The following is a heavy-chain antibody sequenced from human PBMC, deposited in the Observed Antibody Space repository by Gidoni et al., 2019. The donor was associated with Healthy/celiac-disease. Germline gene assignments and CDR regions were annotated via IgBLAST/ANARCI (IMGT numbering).Heavy chain of an antibody. CDR3: ARDTMGGRFDP. J-gene: IGHJ5*02. D-gene: IGHD3-10*01. V-gene: IGHV1-69*04. CDR1: GGTFSSYA. CDR2: IIPTLGIA. Sequence: QVQLVQSGAEVQKPGSSVKVSCKASGGTFSSYAISWVRQAPGQGLEWMGRIIPTLGIANYAQKCQGRVTITADKATSTAYMELSSLRSEDTAVYYCARDTMGGRFDPWGQGTLVTVSS.